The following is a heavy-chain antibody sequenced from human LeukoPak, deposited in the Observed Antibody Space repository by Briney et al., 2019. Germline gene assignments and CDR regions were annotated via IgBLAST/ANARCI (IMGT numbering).Heavy chain of an antibody. Sequence: GRSLRLSCAASGFTFSSYAMHWVRQAPGKGLEWVAVISYDGSNKYYADSVKGRFTISRDNSKNTLYLQMNSLRAEDTAVYYCATMGGDYLSHCYYGMDVWGKGTTVTVSS. V-gene: IGHV3-30*04. CDR3: ATMGGDYLSHCYYGMDV. CDR2: ISYDGSNK. CDR1: GFTFSSYA. J-gene: IGHJ6*04. D-gene: IGHD4-17*01.